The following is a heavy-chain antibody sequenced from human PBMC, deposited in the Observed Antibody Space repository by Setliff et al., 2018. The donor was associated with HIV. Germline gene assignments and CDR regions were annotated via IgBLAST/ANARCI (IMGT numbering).Heavy chain of an antibody. CDR1: DGSISSSNW. CDR3: AALLGDSGSYGGGAFDI. Sequence: SETLSLTCAVSDGSISSSNWWSWVRQPPGKGLEWIGEINHSGSTNYNPSLKSRVTMSVDTSKNQFSLKLSSVTAADTAVYYCAALLGDSGSYGGGAFDIWGQGTMVTVSS. CDR2: INHSGST. D-gene: IGHD1-26*01. J-gene: IGHJ3*02. V-gene: IGHV4-4*02.